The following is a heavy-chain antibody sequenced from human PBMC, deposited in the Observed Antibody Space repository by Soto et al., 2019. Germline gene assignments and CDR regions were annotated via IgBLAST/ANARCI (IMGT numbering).Heavy chain of an antibody. CDR1: GGTFRSYT. CDR3: ASLMSSGYYYGMDV. D-gene: IGHD3-10*01. Sequence: SVKVSCKASGGTFRSYTISWVRQAPGQGLEWMGRIIPILGIANYAQKFQGRVTITADKSTSTAYMELSSLRSEDTAVYYCASLMSSGYYYGMDVWGQGTTVTVSS. J-gene: IGHJ6*02. V-gene: IGHV1-69*02. CDR2: IIPILGIA.